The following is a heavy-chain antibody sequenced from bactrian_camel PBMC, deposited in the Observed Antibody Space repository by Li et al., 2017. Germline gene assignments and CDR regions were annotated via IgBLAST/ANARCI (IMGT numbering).Heavy chain of an antibody. CDR3: AAEGVAGCLSRGSRYFGS. J-gene: IGHJ6*01. Sequence: VQLVESGGGSVQSGGSLRLSCTISGGSFGATDMGWYRQAPGNECDLVSSLTWDGTTYYDDSVKGRFTISHDNTKNTLYLQMNSLKPEDTAKYYCAAEGVAGCLSRGSRYFGSWGQGTQVTVSS. CDR2: LTWDGTT. D-gene: IGHD2*01. CDR1: GGSFGATD. V-gene: IGHV3S53*01.